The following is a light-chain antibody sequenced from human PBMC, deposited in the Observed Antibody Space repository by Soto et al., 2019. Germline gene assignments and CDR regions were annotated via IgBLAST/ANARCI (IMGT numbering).Light chain of an antibody. V-gene: IGLV2-14*01. CDR1: SSDVGGYNY. Sequence: QSALTQPASGSGSPGQSITISCTGTSSDVGGYNYVSWYQQHPGKAPKLMIYEVTNRPSGISDRFSASKSGNTASLTISGLQAEDEADYYCNSYTTSSTLVFGGGTKVTFL. CDR3: NSYTTSSTLV. CDR2: EVT. J-gene: IGLJ2*01.